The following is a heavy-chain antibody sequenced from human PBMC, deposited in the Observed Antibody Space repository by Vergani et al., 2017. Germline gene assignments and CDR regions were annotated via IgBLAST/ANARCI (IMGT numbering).Heavy chain of an antibody. CDR3: ATKSWGTPGCQIGYFRE. Sequence: EVQLVESGGGLIHPGGSLRLSCEGSGFSFSGYWMHWVRQSPEKGLVWVSRIKSDGSITNYADSVKGRFTISRDNAKNTLYLQMNSLRTEDTAVYYCATKSWGTPGCQIGYFREWGQGTLVTVSS. V-gene: IGHV3-74*01. CDR2: IKSDGSIT. D-gene: IGHD1-1*01. J-gene: IGHJ1*01. CDR1: GFSFSGYW.